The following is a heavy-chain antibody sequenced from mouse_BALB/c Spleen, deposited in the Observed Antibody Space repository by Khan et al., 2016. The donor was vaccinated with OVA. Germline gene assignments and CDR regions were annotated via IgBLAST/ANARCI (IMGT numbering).Heavy chain of an antibody. CDR1: GFSFSSYS. V-gene: IGHV5-9-3*01. Sequence: EVELVESGGGLVKPCGSLTLSCAVSGFSFSSYSMSWVRQTPEKKLEWVATISSDGYYTYYPHNVTGRFTISRDNAKNTLYLQMSSLRSEDTAMYYCARSDCGDFAYWGQGTLVTVSA. CDR2: ISSDGYYT. D-gene: IGHD2-13*01. CDR3: ARSDCGDFAY. J-gene: IGHJ3*01.